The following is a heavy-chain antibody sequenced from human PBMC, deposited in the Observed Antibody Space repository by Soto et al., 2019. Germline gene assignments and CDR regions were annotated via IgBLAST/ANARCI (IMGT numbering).Heavy chain of an antibody. V-gene: IGHV1-69*01. D-gene: IGHD3-3*01. CDR2: IIPIFGIG. J-gene: IGHJ6*02. CDR3: ARSAITLFGVVSIPPHYYSEMDV. CDR1: GGTFNRYA. Sequence: VQLVQSGAEVKKPGSSVKVSCKASGGTFNRYAISWVRQAPGQGLVWMGGIIPIFGIGNDAQRFQGRVTITADESTGTAYMELSSLRSEDTGVYYCARSAITLFGVVSIPPHYYSEMDVWGQGTTVTVSS.